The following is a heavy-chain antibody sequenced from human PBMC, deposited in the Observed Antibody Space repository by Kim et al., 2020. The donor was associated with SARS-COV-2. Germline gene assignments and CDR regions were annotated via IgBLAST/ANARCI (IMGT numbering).Heavy chain of an antibody. CDR2: INHSGST. J-gene: IGHJ5*02. D-gene: IGHD3-3*01. Sequence: SETLSLTCAVYGGSFSGYYWSWIRQPPGKGLEWIGEINHSGSTNYNPPLKSRVTISVDTSKNQFSLKLSSVTAADTAVYYCARGVRGPRSVTIFPNNWFDPWGQGTLVTVSS. CDR1: GGSFSGYY. V-gene: IGHV4-34*01. CDR3: ARGVRGPRSVTIFPNNWFDP.